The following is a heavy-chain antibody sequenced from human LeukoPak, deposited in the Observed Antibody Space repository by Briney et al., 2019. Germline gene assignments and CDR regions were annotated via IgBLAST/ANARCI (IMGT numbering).Heavy chain of an antibody. D-gene: IGHD6-13*01. Sequence: GGSLRLSCAGSGFTFSSYWIHWVRQAPGKGLMWVSRINDDGTSTIYADSVKGRFTISRDNSKNTLYLQMNSLRAEDTAIYYCAKDLKSWEFDYWGQGTLVTVSS. CDR1: GFTFSSYW. CDR3: AKDLKSWEFDY. V-gene: IGHV3-74*01. J-gene: IGHJ4*02. CDR2: INDDGTST.